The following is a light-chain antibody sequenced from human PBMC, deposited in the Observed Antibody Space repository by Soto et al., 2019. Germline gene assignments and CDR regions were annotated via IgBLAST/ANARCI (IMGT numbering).Light chain of an antibody. Sequence: QSVLTQPASVSGAPGQSITIPCPRPSRDVGNYQYVAWYKQHPGKAPELMIYEVRSRPSGVSNRFSGSKSGNTSSLTISGLQAEDETDYPCFSYTSSGTYVFRTGTKGTVL. CDR3: FSYTSSGTYV. CDR2: EVR. CDR1: SRDVGNYQY. V-gene: IGLV2-14*01. J-gene: IGLJ1*01.